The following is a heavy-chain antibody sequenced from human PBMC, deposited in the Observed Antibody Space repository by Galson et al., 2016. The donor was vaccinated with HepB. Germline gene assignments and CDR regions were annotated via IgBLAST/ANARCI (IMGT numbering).Heavy chain of an antibody. CDR3: ARLYNGGYEDNWFDP. Sequence: QSGAEVKKPGESLKISCKGSGYSFTSYWIGWVRQMPGRGLEWMGIVYPGASDTRYSPSFRGQVTISADKSISTAYLQWSSLKASDTAMYYCARLYNGGYEDNWFDPWGQGTLVTGSS. J-gene: IGHJ5*02. CDR2: VYPGASDT. CDR1: GYSFTSYW. D-gene: IGHD5-12*01. V-gene: IGHV5-51*03.